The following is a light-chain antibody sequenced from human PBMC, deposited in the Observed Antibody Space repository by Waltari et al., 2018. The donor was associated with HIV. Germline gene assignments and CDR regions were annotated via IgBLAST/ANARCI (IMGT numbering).Light chain of an antibody. CDR3: CSYAGSYPVV. V-gene: IGLV2-11*01. Sequence: QSALTQPRSVSGSPGQSVTTSCTGTSSDVGVYNFVSWYQQHPGKAPKLMIYDVSKRPSGGPDRFSGSKSGNTASLTISGLQAEDEADYYCCSYAGSYPVVFGGGTKLTVL. CDR1: SSDVGVYNF. J-gene: IGLJ2*01. CDR2: DVS.